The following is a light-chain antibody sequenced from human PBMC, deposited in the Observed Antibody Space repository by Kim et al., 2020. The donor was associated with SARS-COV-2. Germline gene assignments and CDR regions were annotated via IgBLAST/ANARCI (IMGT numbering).Light chain of an antibody. J-gene: IGKJ1*01. V-gene: IGKV3-15*01. CDR2: GAS. CDR1: QSVSSN. CDR3: QQYDNLPRT. Sequence: VSPGERATLSCRASQSVSSNLAWYRQRPGQPPRLLIYGASTRATGIPARFSGSGSGTDFTLTITGLQSEDFAIFYCQQYDNLPRTFGQGTKVDIK.